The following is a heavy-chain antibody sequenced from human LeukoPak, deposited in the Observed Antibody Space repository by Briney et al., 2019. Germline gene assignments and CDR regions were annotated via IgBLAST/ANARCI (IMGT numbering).Heavy chain of an antibody. CDR1: GFTFSSYW. CDR3: ARVLGFGSPPAY. Sequence: GGSLRLSCAASGFTFSSYWMHWVRQAPGKGLVWVSRINSDGSSTSYADSVKGRFTISRDNSKNTLYLQMNSLSAEDTAVYYCARVLGFGSPPAYWGQGTQVFVSS. V-gene: IGHV3-74*01. J-gene: IGHJ4*02. CDR2: INSDGSST. D-gene: IGHD3-10*01.